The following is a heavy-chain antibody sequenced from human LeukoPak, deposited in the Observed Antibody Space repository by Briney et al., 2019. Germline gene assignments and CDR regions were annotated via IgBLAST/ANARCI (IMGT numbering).Heavy chain of an antibody. D-gene: IGHD6-19*01. CDR3: ARFPVSGWTSTFDY. CDR1: GYTFTDFG. CDR2: FTTYNGNT. V-gene: IGHV1-18*01. J-gene: IGHJ4*02. Sequence: GASVKVSCKTSGYTFTDFGINWVRQAPGQGLEWMGRFTTYNGNTNYAQKLQGRVTMTTDTSTSTAYMELRSLRSDDTAVYYCARFPVSGWTSTFDYWGQGTLVTVSS.